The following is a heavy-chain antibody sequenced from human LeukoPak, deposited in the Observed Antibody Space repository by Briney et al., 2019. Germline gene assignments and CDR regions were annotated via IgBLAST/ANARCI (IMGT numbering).Heavy chain of an antibody. Sequence: SETLSLTCTVSGGSITSGSYYWSWIRQPAGKGLEWIGRIYTSGRTNYNSSLKSRVTISVDTSKNQFSLKLTSVTAADTAVYYCAREKGGVKSLTVVRGVMKEGSYYYYYMDVWGKGTTVTIS. CDR2: IYTSGRT. D-gene: IGHD3-10*01. V-gene: IGHV4-61*02. CDR3: AREKGGVKSLTVVRGVMKEGSYYYYYMDV. CDR1: GGSITSGSYY. J-gene: IGHJ6*03.